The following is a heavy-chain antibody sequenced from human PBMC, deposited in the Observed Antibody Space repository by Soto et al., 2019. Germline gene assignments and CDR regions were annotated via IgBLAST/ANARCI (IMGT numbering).Heavy chain of an antibody. CDR3: AKARAPGGRGSGSYYNF. D-gene: IGHD3-10*01. Sequence: QVQLVESGGGVVQPGRSLRLSCAASGFTFSSYGMHWVRQAPDKGLEWVAVISYDGSNKYYADSVKGRFTISRDNSKNTLYLQMISLRAEDTAVYYCAKARAPGGRGSGSYYNFWGQGTMVTVSS. V-gene: IGHV3-30*18. CDR1: GFTFSSYG. J-gene: IGHJ3*01. CDR2: ISYDGSNK.